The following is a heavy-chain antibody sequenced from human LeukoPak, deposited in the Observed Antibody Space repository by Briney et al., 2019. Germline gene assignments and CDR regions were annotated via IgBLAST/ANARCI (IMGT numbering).Heavy chain of an antibody. CDR1: GFTFSSYG. CDR3: ATFRSPFGELFVGWFDP. J-gene: IGHJ5*02. CDR2: ISYDGSNK. Sequence: GRSLRLSCAASGFTFSSYGMHWVRQAPGKGLEWVAVISYDGSNKYYADSVKGRFTISRDNSKNTLYLQMNSLRAEDTAVYYCATFRSPFGELFVGWFDPWGQGTLVTVSS. D-gene: IGHD3-10*01. V-gene: IGHV3-30*03.